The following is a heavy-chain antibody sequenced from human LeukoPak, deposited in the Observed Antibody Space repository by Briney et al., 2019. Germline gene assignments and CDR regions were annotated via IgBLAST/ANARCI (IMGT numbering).Heavy chain of an antibody. D-gene: IGHD3-10*01. J-gene: IGHJ4*02. CDR2: IYYSGST. CDR3: ARGGEWLES. CDR1: GGSISSSY. V-gene: IGHV4-59*12. Sequence: KPSETLSLTCTVSGGSISSSYWSWVRQPPGKGLEWIGYIYYSGSTNYNLSLKSRVTISLDTSNNQFSLRVRSVTAADTAVYYCARGGEWLESSGQGMLVTVSS.